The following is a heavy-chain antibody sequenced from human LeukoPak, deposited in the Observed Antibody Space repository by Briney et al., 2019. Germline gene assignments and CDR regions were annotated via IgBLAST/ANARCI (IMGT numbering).Heavy chain of an antibody. J-gene: IGHJ4*02. CDR3: AKEAQRSSGSYYVY. CDR1: GFTFSSYA. CDR2: ISGSGCST. D-gene: IGHD3-10*01. V-gene: IGHV3-23*01. Sequence: PGGSLRLSCAASGFTFSSYAMSWVRQAPGKGLEWVSAISGSGCSTYYADSVKGRFTIPRDNSKNTLYLQMNSLRAEDTAVYYCAKEAQRSSGSYYVYWGQGTLVTVSS.